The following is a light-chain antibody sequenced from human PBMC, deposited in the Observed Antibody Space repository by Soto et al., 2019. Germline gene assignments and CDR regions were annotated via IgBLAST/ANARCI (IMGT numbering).Light chain of an antibody. Sequence: QSALTQPRSVSGSPGQSVTISCTGTSSDVGGYYYVSWYQQHPGKAPKLMIYDVTKRPSGVPDRFSGSKSGNTASLTISGLQGEDEADYYCRSYAGRYTFVCGTGTKDTVL. J-gene: IGLJ1*01. V-gene: IGLV2-11*01. CDR1: SSDVGGYYY. CDR3: RSYAGRYTFV. CDR2: DVT.